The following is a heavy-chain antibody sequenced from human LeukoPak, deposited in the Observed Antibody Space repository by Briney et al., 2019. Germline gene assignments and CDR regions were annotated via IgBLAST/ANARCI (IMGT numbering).Heavy chain of an antibody. Sequence: PSETLSLTCTVSGGSISSYYWSWIRQPPGKGLEWIGYIYYSGSTNYNPSLKSRVTMSVDTSKNQFSLKLSSVTAADTAVYYCARDARYCSSTSCPLDVWGKGTTVTVSS. CDR3: ARDARYCSSTSCPLDV. CDR2: IYYSGST. CDR1: GGSISSYY. D-gene: IGHD2-2*01. V-gene: IGHV4-59*12. J-gene: IGHJ6*04.